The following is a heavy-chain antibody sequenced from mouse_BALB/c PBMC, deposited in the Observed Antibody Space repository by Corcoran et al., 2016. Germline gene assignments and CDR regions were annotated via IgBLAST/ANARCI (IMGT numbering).Heavy chain of an antibody. CDR3: ARKATVVENWFAY. CDR2: INTYTGEP. V-gene: IGHV9-1*02. CDR1: GYTFTNNG. Sequence: QIQLVQSGPELKKPGETVKISCKASGYTFTNNGMNWVKQAPGKGLKWMGWINTYTGEPTYADDFKGRFAFSLETSASTAYLQINNLKNEDMATYFCARKATVVENWFAYWGQGTLVTVSA. D-gene: IGHD1-1*01. J-gene: IGHJ3*01.